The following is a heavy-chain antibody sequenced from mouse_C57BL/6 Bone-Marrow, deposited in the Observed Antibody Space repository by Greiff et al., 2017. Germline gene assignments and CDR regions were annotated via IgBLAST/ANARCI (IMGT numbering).Heavy chain of an antibody. D-gene: IGHD2-12*01. V-gene: IGHV1-81*01. CDR3: ARLNVRLRRGGDYAMDY. CDR1: GYTFTSYG. CDR2: IYPRSGNT. J-gene: IGHJ4*01. Sequence: QVQLQQSGAELARPGASVKLSCKASGYTFTSYGISWVKQRTGQGLEWIGEIYPRSGNTYYNEKFKGKATLTADKSSSTAYMELRSLTSEDSAVYFCARLNVRLRRGGDYAMDYWGQGTSGSGYS.